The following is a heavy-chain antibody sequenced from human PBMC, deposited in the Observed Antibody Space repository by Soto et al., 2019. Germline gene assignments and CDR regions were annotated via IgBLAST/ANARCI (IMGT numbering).Heavy chain of an antibody. J-gene: IGHJ6*03. V-gene: IGHV4-39*01. CDR2: IYYSGST. CDR3: ARLRRYYYIDV. CDR1: GGSISSSSYY. Sequence: PSETLSLTCTVSGGSISSSSYYWGWIRQPPGKGLEWIGSIYYSGSTYYNPSLKSRVTISVDTSKNQFSLKLSSVPAADTAVYYCARLRRYYYIDVWGKGTTVTVSS.